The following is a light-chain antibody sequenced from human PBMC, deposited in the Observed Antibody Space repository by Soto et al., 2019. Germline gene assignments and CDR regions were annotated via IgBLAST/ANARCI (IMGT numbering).Light chain of an antibody. CDR2: GNY. J-gene: IGLJ1*01. V-gene: IGLV1-40*01. CDR3: QSYDSSLSEYV. Sequence: QSVLTQPPPVSGAPGQRVTISCTGSSSNIGATYDVHWYQHLPGTAPKLLIYGNYNRPSGVPDRFSGSKSGASASLAITGLQAEDEADYYCQSYDSSLSEYVFGTGTKVTVL. CDR1: SSNIGATYD.